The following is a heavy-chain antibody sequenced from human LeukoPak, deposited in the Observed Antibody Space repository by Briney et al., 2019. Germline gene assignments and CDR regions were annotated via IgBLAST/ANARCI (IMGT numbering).Heavy chain of an antibody. CDR3: ASDSGYFYYYGVDV. CDR2: IKQDGSEK. V-gene: IGHV3-7*01. Sequence: GGSLRLSCAASGFTFSSYWMSWVRQAPGKGLEWVANIKQDGSEKYYVDSVKGRFTISRDNAKNSLYLQMNSLRAEDTAVYYCASDSGYFYYYGVDVWGQGTTVTVSS. D-gene: IGHD3-22*01. CDR1: GFTFSSYW. J-gene: IGHJ6*02.